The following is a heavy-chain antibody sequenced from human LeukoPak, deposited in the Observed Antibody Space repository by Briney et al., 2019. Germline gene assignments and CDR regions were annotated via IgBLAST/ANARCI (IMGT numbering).Heavy chain of an antibody. CDR3: ARDRYSDTSGPDY. D-gene: IGHD3-22*01. CDR1: GYTLTGYY. CDR2: INPNSGDT. V-gene: IGHV1-2*02. Sequence: ASVKVSCKASGYTLTGYYMHWVRQAPGQGLEWTGWINPNSGDTNSAQKFQGRVTMTTDTSISTAFMELSRLRSDDTAVYYCARDRYSDTSGPDYWGQGTLVTVSS. J-gene: IGHJ4*02.